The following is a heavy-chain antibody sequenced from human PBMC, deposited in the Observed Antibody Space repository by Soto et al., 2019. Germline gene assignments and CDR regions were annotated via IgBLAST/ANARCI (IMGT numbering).Heavy chain of an antibody. V-gene: IGHV3-30-3*01. CDR2: ISYDGSNK. Sequence: GGSLRLSCAASGFTFSSYAMHWVRQAPGKGLEWVAVISYDGSNKYYADSVKGRFTISRDNSKNTLYLQMNSLRAEDTAVYYCARQLIVVVPAAIPPYYYGMDVWGQGTTVTVSS. J-gene: IGHJ6*02. CDR1: GFTFSSYA. CDR3: ARQLIVVVPAAIPPYYYGMDV. D-gene: IGHD2-2*02.